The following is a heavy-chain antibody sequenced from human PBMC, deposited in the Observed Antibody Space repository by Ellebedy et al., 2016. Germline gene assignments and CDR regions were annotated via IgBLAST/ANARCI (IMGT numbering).Heavy chain of an antibody. CDR3: AREREDDSGNSDLDQ. CDR2: ISHDGSDE. J-gene: IGHJ1*01. V-gene: IGHV3-30-3*01. CDR1: GFTFRDYA. Sequence: GESLKISCEGSGFTFRDYAFHWVRQAPGKGLEWVAVISHDGSDEDYADSVQGRLTITRDNSKNTLYLEVNSLRRDDTGVYYCAREREDDSGNSDLDQWGQGTLVTVSS. D-gene: IGHD4-23*01.